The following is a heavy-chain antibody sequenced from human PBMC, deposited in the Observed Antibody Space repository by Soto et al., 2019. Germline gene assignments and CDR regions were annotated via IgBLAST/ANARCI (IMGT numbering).Heavy chain of an antibody. V-gene: IGHV4-31*03. D-gene: IGHD3-3*01. CDR3: ARGLVWSGYYTTTGAFDI. CDR2: IYYSGST. CDR1: GGSISSGGYY. Sequence: QVQLQESGPGLVKPSQTLSLTCTVSGGSISSGGYYWSWIRQHPGTALEWIGYIYYSGSTYYNPSLKSRVNITVDTSKNQFSLKLSSVAAADTAVYYCARGLVWSGYYTTTGAFDIWGQGTMVPVSS. J-gene: IGHJ3*02.